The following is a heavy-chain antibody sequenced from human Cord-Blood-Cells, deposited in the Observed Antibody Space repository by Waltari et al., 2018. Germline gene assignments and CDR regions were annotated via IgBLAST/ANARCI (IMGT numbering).Heavy chain of an antibody. V-gene: IGHV4-39*01. CDR2: IYYSGST. D-gene: IGHD1-26*01. J-gene: IGHJ3*02. CDR3: ARTLGGSYYAFDI. Sequence: QLQLQESGPGLVKPSETLSLTCTVSGGSFSSSSYYWGWLRQPPGKGLEWVGSIYYSGSTYYNPSLKSRVTISVDTSKNQFSLKLSSVTTADTAVYYCARTLGGSYYAFDIWGQGTMVTVSS. CDR1: GGSFSSSSYY.